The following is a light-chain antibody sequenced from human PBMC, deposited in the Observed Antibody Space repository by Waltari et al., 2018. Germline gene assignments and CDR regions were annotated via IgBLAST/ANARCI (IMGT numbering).Light chain of an antibody. Sequence: QLVLTQSPSASASLGASVKLTCTLSSGHITNVIAWHQQQPGKGPRFLMTVNSDGSNRKGDAIPDRFSGSGSGPERYLTISSLQSEDEADYYCETGGHGTWVFGGGTKLTVL. CDR1: SGHITNV. CDR3: ETGGHGTWV. CDR2: VNSDGSN. J-gene: IGLJ3*02. V-gene: IGLV4-69*01.